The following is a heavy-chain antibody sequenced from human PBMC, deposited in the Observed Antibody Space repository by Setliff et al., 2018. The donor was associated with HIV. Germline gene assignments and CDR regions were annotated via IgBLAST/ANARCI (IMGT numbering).Heavy chain of an antibody. CDR1: GYTFTRYV. D-gene: IGHD1-26*01. J-gene: IGHJ4*02. CDR3: ARGWEGGMDY. V-gene: IGHV1-46*01. CDR2: INPSGGST. Sequence: ASVKVSCKASGYTFTRYVMHCVRQAPGQGLEWLGIINPSGGSTWYAQKFQGRVTMTGDTSTNTLYMELSSLRSEDTAVYYCARGWEGGMDYWGQGTLVTVSS.